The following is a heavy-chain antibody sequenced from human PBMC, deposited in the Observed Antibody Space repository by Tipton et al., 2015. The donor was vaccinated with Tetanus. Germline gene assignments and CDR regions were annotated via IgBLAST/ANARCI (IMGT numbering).Heavy chain of an antibody. D-gene: IGHD4-17*01. J-gene: IGHJ4*02. CDR3: AREWTSTVTSKYDY. V-gene: IGHV3-30*03. CDR1: GFTFSSYS. Sequence: SLRLSCTTSGFTFSSYSMNWFRQAPGKGLEWVAVISYDGSKNNYADSVKGRFTISRDNSKNMLYLQMNSLTTEDTAVYYCAREWTSTVTSKYDYWGQGTLVTVSS. CDR2: ISYDGSKN.